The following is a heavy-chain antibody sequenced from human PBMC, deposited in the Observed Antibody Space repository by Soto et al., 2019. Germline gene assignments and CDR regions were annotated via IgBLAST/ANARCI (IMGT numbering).Heavy chain of an antibody. V-gene: IGHV3-30-3*01. CDR2: ISSDGSNP. J-gene: IGHJ4*02. CDR3: ARTGYDRSGYFVEYYFDY. D-gene: IGHD3-22*01. Sequence: QVQLVESGGGVVQPERSLRLSCAASGFTFSKYAMHWVRQARGTGLEWVAVISSDGSNPYYADSVKGRFTISRDNSKNTLYLQMNSLREEDTAVYYCARTGYDRSGYFVEYYFDYWGQGTLVTVSS. CDR1: GFTFSKYA.